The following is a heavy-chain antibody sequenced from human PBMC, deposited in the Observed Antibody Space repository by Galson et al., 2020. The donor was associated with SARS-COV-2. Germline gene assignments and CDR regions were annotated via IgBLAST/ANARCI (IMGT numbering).Heavy chain of an antibody. V-gene: IGHV3-11*01. CDR2: ISSSGSTI. D-gene: IGHD3-16*02. CDR3: ARRGADYVWGSYRSRPRPYYFDY. CDR1: GFTFSAYY. Sequence: GGSLRLSCAASGFTFSAYYMSWIRQAPGKGLEWVSYISSSGSTIYYADSVKGRFTISRDNAKNSLYLQMNSLRAEDTAVYYCARRGADYVWGSYRSRPRPYYFDYWGQGTLVTVSS. J-gene: IGHJ4*02.